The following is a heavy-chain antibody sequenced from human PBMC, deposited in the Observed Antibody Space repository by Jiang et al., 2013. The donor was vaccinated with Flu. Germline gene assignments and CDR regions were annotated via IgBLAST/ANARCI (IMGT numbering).Heavy chain of an antibody. V-gene: IGHV4-39*07. Sequence: GSGLVKPSETLSLTCTVSGGSISSSSYYWGWIRQPPGKGLEWIGSIYYSGSTYYNPSLKSRVTISVDTSKNQFSLKLSSVTAADTAVYYCARDVSNGITGTTPFDYWGQGTLVTVSS. D-gene: IGHD1-7*01. J-gene: IGHJ4*02. CDR3: ARDVSNGITGTTPFDY. CDR2: IYYSGST. CDR1: GGSISSSSYY.